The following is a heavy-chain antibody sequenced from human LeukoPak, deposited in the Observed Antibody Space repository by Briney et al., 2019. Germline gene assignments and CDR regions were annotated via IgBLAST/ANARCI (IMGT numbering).Heavy chain of an antibody. V-gene: IGHV3-48*03. CDR3: FSSSWPFDY. D-gene: IGHD6-13*01. CDR2: ISSSGSTI. Sequence: PGGSLRLSCAASGFSFSSYEMNWARQAPGKGLEWVSYISSSGSTIYYADSVKGRFTISRDNAKNSLYLQMNSLRAEDTAVYYCFSSSWPFDYWGQGTLVTVSS. CDR1: GFSFSSYE. J-gene: IGHJ4*02.